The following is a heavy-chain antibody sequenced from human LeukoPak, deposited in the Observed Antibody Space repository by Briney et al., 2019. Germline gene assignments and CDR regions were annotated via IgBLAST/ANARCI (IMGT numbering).Heavy chain of an antibody. CDR2: IYYSGGT. CDR1: GGPISSSSHY. Sequence: PSETLSLTCSVSGGPISSSSHYWGWIRQPPGKGLEWIGNIYYSGGTYYNPSLKSRVTISVDTSKNQFSLKLSSVSAADTAVYYCARHPLGDYFTCDYWGQGTLVTVSS. CDR3: ARHPLGDYFTCDY. V-gene: IGHV4-39*01. D-gene: IGHD4-17*01. J-gene: IGHJ4*02.